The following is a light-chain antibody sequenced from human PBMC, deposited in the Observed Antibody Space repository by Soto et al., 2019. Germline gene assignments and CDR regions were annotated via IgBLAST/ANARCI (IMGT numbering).Light chain of an antibody. Sequence: DIQMTQSPSTVSASVGDRVTITCRASQSISTWLAWYQQKPGKAPNLLIYDASTLESGGPPGFSGSGSGTEFTLTISSLQPDDSATYFCQQYNTYPYTSGQGTKVDIK. V-gene: IGKV1-5*01. J-gene: IGKJ2*01. CDR1: QSISTW. CDR3: QQYNTYPYT. CDR2: DAS.